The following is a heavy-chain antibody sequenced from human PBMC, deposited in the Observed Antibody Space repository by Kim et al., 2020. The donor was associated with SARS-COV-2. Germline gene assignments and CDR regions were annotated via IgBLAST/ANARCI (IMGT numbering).Heavy chain of an antibody. V-gene: IGHV3-23*01. CDR3: ANLLGRGYSYGYVSPFDY. D-gene: IGHD5-18*01. J-gene: IGHJ4*02. Sequence: KGRFTISRDNSKNTLYLQMNSLRAEDTAVYYCANLLGRGYSYGYVSPFDYWGQGTLVTVSS.